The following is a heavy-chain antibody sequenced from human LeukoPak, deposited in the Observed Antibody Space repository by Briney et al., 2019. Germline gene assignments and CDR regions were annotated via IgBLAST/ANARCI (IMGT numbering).Heavy chain of an antibody. CDR2: INPISGGT. Sequence: GASVKVSCKASGYIFTSYSISWVRQAPGQGLEYMGRINPISGGTVYAQKFQGRVTMTRDTSITTAYMELTRLTSDDTAVYYCARYCSSTSCYSDYWGQGTLVTVSS. D-gene: IGHD2-2*01. J-gene: IGHJ4*02. V-gene: IGHV1-2*06. CDR1: GYIFTSYS. CDR3: ARYCSSTSCYSDY.